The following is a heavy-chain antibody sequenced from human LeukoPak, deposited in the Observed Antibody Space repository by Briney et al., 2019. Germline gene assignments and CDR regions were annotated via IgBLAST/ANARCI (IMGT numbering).Heavy chain of an antibody. CDR1: GYTFTSYG. Sequence: ASVKVSCKASGYTFTSYGISWVRQAPGQGLEWMGWISAYNGNTNYAQKLQGRVTMTTDTSTSTAYMELRSLRSDDTAVYYCARSEVVPAAINYFDYWGQGTLVTVSS. CDR3: ARSEVVPAAINYFDY. J-gene: IGHJ4*02. CDR2: ISAYNGNT. V-gene: IGHV1-18*01. D-gene: IGHD2-2*02.